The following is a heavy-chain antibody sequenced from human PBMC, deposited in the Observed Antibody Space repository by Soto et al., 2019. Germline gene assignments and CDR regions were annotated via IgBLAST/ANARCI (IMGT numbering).Heavy chain of an antibody. J-gene: IGHJ6*03. CDR2: INHSGST. Sequence: SETLSLTCAVYGGSFSGYYWSWIRQPPGKGLEWIGEINHSGSTNYNPSLKSRVTISVDTSKNQFSLKLSSVTAADTAVYYCARGLPLPDGSGSQSYYYMDVWGKGTTVTVSS. V-gene: IGHV4-34*01. D-gene: IGHD3-10*01. CDR3: ARGLPLPDGSGSQSYYYMDV. CDR1: GGSFSGYY.